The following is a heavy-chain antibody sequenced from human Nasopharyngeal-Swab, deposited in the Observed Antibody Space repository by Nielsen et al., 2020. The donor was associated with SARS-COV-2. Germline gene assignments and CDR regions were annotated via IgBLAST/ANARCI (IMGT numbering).Heavy chain of an antibody. V-gene: IGHV3-30*03. CDR3: ARANYGSGSYLDNWFDP. CDR2: ISYDGSNK. CDR1: GFTFSSYG. D-gene: IGHD3-10*01. Sequence: GGSLRLSCAASGFTFSSYGMHWVRQAPGKGLEWVAVISYDGSNKYYADSVKGRFTISRDNSKNTLYLQMNSLRAEDTAVYYCARANYGSGSYLDNWFDPWGQGTLVTVSS. J-gene: IGHJ5*02.